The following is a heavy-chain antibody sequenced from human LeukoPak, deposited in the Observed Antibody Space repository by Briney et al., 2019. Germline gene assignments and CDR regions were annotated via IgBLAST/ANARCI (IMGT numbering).Heavy chain of an antibody. J-gene: IGHJ4*02. V-gene: IGHV1-46*01. Sequence: ASVQVSCKASGYTFTSYYMHWVRRAPGQGLEWMGIINPSGGSTSYAQKFQGRVTMTRDTSTSTVYMELSSLRSEDTAVYYCATSHSSGYYFDYWGQGTLVTVSS. D-gene: IGHD3-22*01. CDR2: INPSGGST. CDR3: ATSHSSGYYFDY. CDR1: GYTFTSYY.